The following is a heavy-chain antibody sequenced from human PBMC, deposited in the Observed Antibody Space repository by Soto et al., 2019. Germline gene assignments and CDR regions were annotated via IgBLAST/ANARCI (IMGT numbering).Heavy chain of an antibody. D-gene: IGHD3-22*01. CDR1: GGSLSSYY. V-gene: IGHV4-59*01. CDR3: ARGNYYDSSV. CDR2: IYYSGST. Sequence: PSETLSLTCSVSGGSLSSYYWNWFRQPPGKGLEWLGFIYYSGSTNYNPSLKSRVTISVDTSKNQFSLKLSSVTAADTAVYYCARGNYYDSSVWGQGTTVTVSS. J-gene: IGHJ6*02.